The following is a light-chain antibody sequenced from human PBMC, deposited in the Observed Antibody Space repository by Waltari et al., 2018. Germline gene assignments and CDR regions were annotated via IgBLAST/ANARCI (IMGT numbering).Light chain of an antibody. CDR3: QQFRHYKT. Sequence: DIQMTPSPSTLSASVGDRVTITCRASQSVSNFLAWYQQKPGKAPKLLISKVSNLESGVPLRFSGSGSGTEFTLTISSLQPDDFATYYCQQFRHYKTFGQGTKVDIK. V-gene: IGKV1-5*03. CDR2: KVS. J-gene: IGKJ1*01. CDR1: QSVSNF.